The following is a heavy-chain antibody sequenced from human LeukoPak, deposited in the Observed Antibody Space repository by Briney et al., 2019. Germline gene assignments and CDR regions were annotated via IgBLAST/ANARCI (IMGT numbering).Heavy chain of an antibody. J-gene: IGHJ4*02. CDR1: GFPFSSYW. V-gene: IGHV3-7*03. CDR3: VRRNLFDY. Sequence: GGSLRLSCVASGFPFSSYWMTWVRQAPGKGLEWVANIKQDGSKKSYVDSVKGRFTISRDNAKNSVYLQMNNLRVQDTAVYYCVRRNLFDYWGQGTLVTVSS. CDR2: IKQDGSKK.